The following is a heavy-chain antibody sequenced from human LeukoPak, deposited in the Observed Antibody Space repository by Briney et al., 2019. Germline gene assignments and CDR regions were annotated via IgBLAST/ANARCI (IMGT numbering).Heavy chain of an antibody. CDR1: GGTFSSYA. D-gene: IGHD2-15*01. CDR3: ASRVYCSGGSCYSGAFDV. V-gene: IGHV1-69*05. Sequence: SVKVSCKASGGTFSSYAISWVRQAPGQGLEWMGRIIPIFGTANYAQKFQGRVTITTDESTSTAYMELSSLRSEDTAVYYCASRVYCSGGSCYSGAFDVWGQGTMVTVSS. CDR2: IIPIFGTA. J-gene: IGHJ3*01.